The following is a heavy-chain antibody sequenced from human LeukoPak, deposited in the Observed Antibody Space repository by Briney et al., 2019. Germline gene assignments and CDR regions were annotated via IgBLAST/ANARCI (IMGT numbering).Heavy chain of an antibody. CDR3: ARDWPIAAAGSYWYFDL. V-gene: IGHV1-2*02. J-gene: IGHJ2*01. D-gene: IGHD6-13*01. CDR2: INPNSGGT. CDR1: GYTFTGYY. Sequence: ASVKVSCKASGYTFTGYYMHWVRQAPGQGLEWMGWINPNSGGTNYAQKFQGRVTMTRDTSISTAYMELSRLRSDDTAVYYCARDWPIAAAGSYWYFDLWGRGTLVTVSS.